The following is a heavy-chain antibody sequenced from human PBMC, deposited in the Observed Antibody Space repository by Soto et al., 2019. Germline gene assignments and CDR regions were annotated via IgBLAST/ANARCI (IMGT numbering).Heavy chain of an antibody. CDR3: ATDKDDYGDYGIDY. V-gene: IGHV1-69*02. J-gene: IGHJ4*02. CDR2: IIPILGIA. CDR1: GGTFSSYT. D-gene: IGHD4-17*01. Sequence: QVQLVQSGAEVKKHGSSVKVSCKASGGTFSSYTISWVRQAPGQGLEWMGRIIPILGIANYAQKFQGRVTITADKSTNTAYMELSRLRSEDTAVYYCATDKDDYGDYGIDYWGQGTLVTVSS.